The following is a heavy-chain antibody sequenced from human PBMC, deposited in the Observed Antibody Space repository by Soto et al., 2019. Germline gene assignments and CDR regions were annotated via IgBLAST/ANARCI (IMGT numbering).Heavy chain of an antibody. CDR1: GGSISSSNW. CDR2: IYHSGST. J-gene: IGHJ4*02. CDR3: AGRNAVTPGFHY. D-gene: IGHD4-17*01. V-gene: IGHV4-4*02. Sequence: QVQLQESGPGLVKPSGTLSLTCAVSGGSISSSNWWSWVRQPPGKGLEWIGEIYHSGSTNYNPSLTSRVTISVDKSKTPFSLELSSVTAADTAVYYCAGRNAVTPGFHYWGQGTLVTVSS.